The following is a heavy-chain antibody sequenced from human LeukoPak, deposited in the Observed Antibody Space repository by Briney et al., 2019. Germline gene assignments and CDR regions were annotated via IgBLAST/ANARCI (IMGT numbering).Heavy chain of an antibody. CDR2: ISYDGSNK. Sequence: GGSLRLSCAASGFTFSSYAMHWVRQAPGKGLEWVAVISYDGSNKYYADSVKGRFTISRDNSKNTLYLQMNSLRAEDTAVYYCARDFPLYYYDSSGYYPDGGYFDYWGQGTLVTVSS. CDR3: ARDFPLYYYDSSGYYPDGGYFDY. CDR1: GFTFSSYA. V-gene: IGHV3-30-3*01. D-gene: IGHD3-22*01. J-gene: IGHJ4*02.